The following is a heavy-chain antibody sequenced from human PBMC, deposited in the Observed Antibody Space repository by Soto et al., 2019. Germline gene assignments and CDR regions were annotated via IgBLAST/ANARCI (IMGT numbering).Heavy chain of an antibody. J-gene: IGHJ4*02. CDR2: IIPLLGIA. D-gene: IGHD5-12*01. CDR1: GGTFSNDI. Sequence: QVQLVQSGAEVKKPGSSVKVSCKTSGGTFSNDIITWVRQAPGQGLEWMGRIIPLLGIANYAQNFKGRVTTTADKSTGTAYMEVNSLRSEDTAVYYCARDSPIGSTFSGYDAIDYWGQGTLVTVSS. V-gene: IGHV1-69*08. CDR3: ARDSPIGSTFSGYDAIDY.